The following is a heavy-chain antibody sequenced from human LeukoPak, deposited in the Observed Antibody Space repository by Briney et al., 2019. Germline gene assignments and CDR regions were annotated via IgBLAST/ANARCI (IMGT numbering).Heavy chain of an antibody. V-gene: IGHV3-49*04. Sequence: GGSLRLSCTASGFTFGDYAMSWVRQAPGKGLEWVGFIRSKAYGGTTEYAASVKGRFTISRDDSKSIAYLQMNSLKTEDTAVYYCAKDGYSEAYWGQGTLVTVSS. J-gene: IGHJ4*02. D-gene: IGHD1-26*01. CDR1: GFTFGDYA. CDR2: IRSKAYGGTT. CDR3: AKDGYSEAY.